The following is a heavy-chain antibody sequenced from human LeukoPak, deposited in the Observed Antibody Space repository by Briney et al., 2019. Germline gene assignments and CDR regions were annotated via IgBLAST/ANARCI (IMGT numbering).Heavy chain of an antibody. CDR1: GYSISSGDY. CDR2: ISRSGST. D-gene: IGHD3-10*01. CDR3: VIEPADRGVYYFDF. J-gene: IGHJ4*02. Sequence: PSETLSLTCTVSGYSISSGDYWGWIRQPPGKGLEWIGSISRSGSTYYNPSLKSRVTMSVDMSKNHFSLKPSSVTAADTALYYCVIEPADRGVYYFDFWGQGTLVTVSS. V-gene: IGHV4-38-2*02.